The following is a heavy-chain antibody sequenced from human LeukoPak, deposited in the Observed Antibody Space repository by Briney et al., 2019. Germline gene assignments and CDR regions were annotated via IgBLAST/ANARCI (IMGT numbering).Heavy chain of an antibody. J-gene: IGHJ4*02. D-gene: IGHD2-2*01. CDR2: IYYSGKT. V-gene: IGHV4-39*01. Sequence: PSETLSLTCTVSGGSITTSNYSWVWIRQPPGKGLEWLARIYYSGKTYYNPSHKSRVTLSLDASRSQFSLRLSSVTATDTAMYYCARLYCSSNSCFPGDYWGQGTLVTVSS. CDR1: GGSITTSNYS. CDR3: ARLYCSSNSCFPGDY.